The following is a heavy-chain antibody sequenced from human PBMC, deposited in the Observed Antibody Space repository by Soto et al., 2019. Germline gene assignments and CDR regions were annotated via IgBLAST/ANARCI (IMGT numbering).Heavy chain of an antibody. Sequence: GASVKVSCKASGYTFTRSGISWVRQAPGQGPEWMGWISSYNGDTNYAQTFQGRVTMTTDTSTSTAYMELRTLTSDDTAVYYCARDVNPIFTGFSRGWFDPWGQGTLVTVSS. D-gene: IGHD3-9*01. CDR2: ISSYNGDT. V-gene: IGHV1-18*01. CDR1: GYTFTRSG. J-gene: IGHJ5*02. CDR3: ARDVNPIFTGFSRGWFDP.